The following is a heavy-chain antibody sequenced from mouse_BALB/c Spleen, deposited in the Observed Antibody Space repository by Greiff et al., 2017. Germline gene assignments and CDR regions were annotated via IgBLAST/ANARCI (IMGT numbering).Heavy chain of an antibody. D-gene: IGHD3-1*01. CDR1: GFTFSSYA. Sequence: EVKLVESGGGLVKPGGSLKLSCAASGFTFSSYAMSWVRQSPEKRLEWVAEISSGGSYTYYPDTVTGRFTISRDNAKNTLYLQMSSLKSEDTAMYYCARQGANSWYFDVWGAGTTVTVSS. J-gene: IGHJ1*01. V-gene: IGHV5-9-4*01. CDR3: ARQGANSWYFDV. CDR2: ISSGGSYT.